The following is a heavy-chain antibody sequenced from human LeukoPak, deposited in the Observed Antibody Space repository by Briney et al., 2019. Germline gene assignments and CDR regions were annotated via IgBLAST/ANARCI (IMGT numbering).Heavy chain of an antibody. J-gene: IGHJ4*02. CDR2: ISASGSTI. D-gene: IGHD6-19*01. V-gene: IGHV3-48*03. Sequence: GGSLRLSCAASGFNFGTYEMNWVRQAPGKGLEWVSYISASGSTIYCADSLKGRFPISRDNTKNSLYLQMHSLRAEDTAVYYCARDSRGWYGMVNYWGQGTLVTVFS. CDR1: GFNFGTYE. CDR3: ARDSRGWYGMVNY.